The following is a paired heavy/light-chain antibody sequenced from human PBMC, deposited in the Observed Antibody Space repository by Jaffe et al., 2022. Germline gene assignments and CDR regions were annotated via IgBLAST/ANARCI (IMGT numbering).Light chain of an antibody. CDR3: QVWDSNSDHLVV. J-gene: IGLJ2*01. CDR1: NIGNKV. V-gene: IGLV3-21*02. CDR2: DTS. Sequence: YVLTQPPSVSLAPGQTAKITCGGDNIGNKVVHWYQQKPGQAPVLVVYDTSDRPSGIPERFSGSNSGNTATLTISRVEAGDEADYYCQVWDSNSDHLVVFGGGTKVTVL.
Heavy chain of an antibody. D-gene: IGHD6-6*01. CDR1: GFSLSTSGLA. Sequence: QITLKESGPTLVKPTQTLTVTCTFSGFSLSTSGLAVGWIRQPPGKALEWLALIYWDDDKRYSPSLKSRLSITKDTSKNHVVFTMTNMDPIDTGTYYCAHLDVSSPISSAFESWGQGTLVTVSS. CDR2: IYWDDDK. CDR3: AHLDVSSPISSAFES. V-gene: IGHV2-5*02. J-gene: IGHJ4*02.